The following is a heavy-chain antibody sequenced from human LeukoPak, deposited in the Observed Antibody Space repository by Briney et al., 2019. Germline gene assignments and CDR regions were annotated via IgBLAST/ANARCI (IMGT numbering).Heavy chain of an antibody. V-gene: IGHV3-23*01. CDR3: AKRGLWFGESPYYFDY. J-gene: IGHJ4*02. CDR2: ISGSGGST. D-gene: IGHD3-10*01. Sequence: PGGSLRLSCAASGFTFSSYAMSWVRQAPGKGLEWVSAISGSGGSTYCADSVKGRFTISRDNSKDTLYLQMNSLRAEDTAVYYCAKRGLWFGESPYYFDYWGQGTLVTVSS. CDR1: GFTFSSYA.